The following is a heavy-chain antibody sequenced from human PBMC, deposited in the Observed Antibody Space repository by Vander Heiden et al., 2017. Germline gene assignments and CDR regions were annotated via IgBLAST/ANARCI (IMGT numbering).Heavy chain of an antibody. CDR1: GFSLSTSGVC. CDR2: IYWNDDK. V-gene: IGHV2-5*01. J-gene: IGHJ4*02. Sequence: QLTLKESGPTLVKPTQTLTLTCTFSGFSLSTSGVCVGWIRQPPGKALEWLALIYWNDDKRYSPSLKSRLTITKDTSKNQVVLTMTNMDPVDTATYYCARQYYYDSSGYPFDYWGQGTLVTVSS. D-gene: IGHD3-22*01. CDR3: ARQYYYDSSGYPFDY.